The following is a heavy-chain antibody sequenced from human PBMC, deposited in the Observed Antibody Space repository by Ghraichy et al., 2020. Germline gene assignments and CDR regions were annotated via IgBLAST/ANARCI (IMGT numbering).Heavy chain of an antibody. CDR1: GGSFSGYY. J-gene: IGHJ4*02. CDR2: INHSGST. Sequence: SETLSLTCAVYGGSFSGYYWSWIRQPPGKGLEWIGEINHSGSTNYNPSLKSRVTISVDTSKNQFSLKLSSVTAADTAVYYCARGRGRYDFWSGSFDYWGQGTLVTVSS. V-gene: IGHV4-34*01. D-gene: IGHD3-3*01. CDR3: ARGRGRYDFWSGSFDY.